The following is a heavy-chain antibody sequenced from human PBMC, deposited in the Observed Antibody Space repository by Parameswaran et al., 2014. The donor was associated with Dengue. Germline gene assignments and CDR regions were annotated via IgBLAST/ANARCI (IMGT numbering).Heavy chain of an antibody. V-gene: IGHV1-8*01. J-gene: IGHJ6*02. CDR3: ARLVIGIYGSGRPTRRDYYYYYGMDV. D-gene: IGHD3-10*01. Sequence: WVRQAPGQGLEWMGWMNPNSGNTGYAQKFQGRVTMTRNTSISTAYMELSSLRSEDTAVYYCARLVIGIYGSGRPTRRDYYYYYGMDVWGQGTTVTVSS. CDR2: MNPNSGNT.